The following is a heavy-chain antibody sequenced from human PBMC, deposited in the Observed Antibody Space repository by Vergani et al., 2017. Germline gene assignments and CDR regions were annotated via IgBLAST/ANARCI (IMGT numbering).Heavy chain of an antibody. V-gene: IGHV1-46*01. D-gene: IGHD3-22*01. J-gene: IGHJ3*02. CDR2: INPSGGST. CDR3: ARGVDTMIVVVWSAFDI. Sequence: QVQLVQSGAEVKKPGASVKVSCKASGYTFTSYYMHWVRQAPGQGLEWMGIINPSGGSTSYAQKFQGRVTMTRDTSTSTVYMELSSLRSEDTAGYYCARGVDTMIVVVWSAFDIWGQGTMVTVSS. CDR1: GYTFTSYY.